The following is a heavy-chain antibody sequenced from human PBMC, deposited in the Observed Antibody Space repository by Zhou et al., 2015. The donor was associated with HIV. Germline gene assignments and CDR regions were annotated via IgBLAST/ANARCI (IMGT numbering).Heavy chain of an antibody. D-gene: IGHD3-10*01. Sequence: QVLLVQSGAEVKKPGSSVKVSCEASGGTFSNYAVSWVRQAPGQGLEWMGGIIPILGTTNYAQKFQGRVTITADESTNTAYMDLSSLRSDDTAVYYCARDPYRPRGSGNYYYAMDVWGQGTTVTVSS. CDR2: IIPILGTT. V-gene: IGHV1-69*01. CDR1: GGTFSNYA. J-gene: IGHJ6*02. CDR3: ARDPYRPRGSGNYYYAMDV.